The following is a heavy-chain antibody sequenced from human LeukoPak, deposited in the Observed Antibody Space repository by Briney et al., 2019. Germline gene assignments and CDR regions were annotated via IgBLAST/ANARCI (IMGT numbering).Heavy chain of an antibody. V-gene: IGHV4-34*01. CDR1: GGSFSGYY. Sequence: SETLSLTCAVSGGSFSGYYWSWIRQPPGKGLEWIGEINHSGSTNYNPSLKSRVTISVDTSKNQFSLKLSSVTAADTAVYYCARGDHDFWSGYPWFDPWGQGTLVTVSS. CDR3: ARGDHDFWSGYPWFDP. D-gene: IGHD3-3*01. J-gene: IGHJ5*02. CDR2: INHSGST.